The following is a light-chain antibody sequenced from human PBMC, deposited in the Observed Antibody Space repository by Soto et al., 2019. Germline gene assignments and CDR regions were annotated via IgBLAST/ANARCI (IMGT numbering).Light chain of an antibody. V-gene: IGLV1-40*01. J-gene: IGLJ1*01. Sequence: QPVLTQPPSVSGAPGQRVTISCTGSSSNIGAGYDVHWYQQLPGTAPKLLIYGNSNRPSGVPDRFSASKSGTSASLAITGLQAEDEADYYCQSYDSSLSGSYVFGSGTKLTVL. CDR1: SSNIGAGYD. CDR2: GNS. CDR3: QSYDSSLSGSYV.